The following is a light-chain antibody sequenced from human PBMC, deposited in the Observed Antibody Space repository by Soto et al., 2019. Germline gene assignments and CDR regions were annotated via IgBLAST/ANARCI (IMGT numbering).Light chain of an antibody. CDR3: QQYGSSPET. CDR2: GAS. V-gene: IGKV3-20*01. CDR1: LSVSSSF. Sequence: EIVLTQSPGTLSLSPGERATLSCRASLSVSSSFLAWYQQKPGQAPRLLIYGASSRATGIPVRFSGSGSGADFTLTISRLEPEDFAVYYCQQYGSSPETFGQGTKLEIK. J-gene: IGKJ2*01.